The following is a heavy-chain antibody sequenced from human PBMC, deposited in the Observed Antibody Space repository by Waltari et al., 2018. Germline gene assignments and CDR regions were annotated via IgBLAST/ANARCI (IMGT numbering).Heavy chain of an antibody. D-gene: IGHD1-26*01. CDR2: SRNKANSYTT. CDR3: ARAFQYGGTSHFDD. J-gene: IGHJ4*02. V-gene: IGHV3-72*01. Sequence: EVQLAESGGGLVQPGGTLRLSCSVSGFTFIEYYMDWVRQAPGKWLEWVSRSRNKANSYTTEYAASVKGRFTISRDDSKNSLNLQMNSLETDDTAVYFCARAFQYGGTSHFDDWGQGTLVTVSS. CDR1: GFTFIEYY.